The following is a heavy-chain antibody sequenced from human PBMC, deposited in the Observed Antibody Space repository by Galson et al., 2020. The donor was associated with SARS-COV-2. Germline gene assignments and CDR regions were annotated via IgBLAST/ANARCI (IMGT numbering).Heavy chain of an antibody. CDR1: GFTFSSFA. J-gene: IGHJ3*02. CDR3: AKWSVRQDAFDI. V-gene: IGHV3-23*03. Sequence: GESLKISCATTGFTFSSFALAWVRQAPGKGLEWVSVIFVGDTTSYADSMKGRFTISREYSKNTVYLQMNSLRAEDTAVYYCAKWSVRQDAFDIWGQGTMVTVSS. D-gene: IGHD2-15*01. CDR2: IFVGDTT.